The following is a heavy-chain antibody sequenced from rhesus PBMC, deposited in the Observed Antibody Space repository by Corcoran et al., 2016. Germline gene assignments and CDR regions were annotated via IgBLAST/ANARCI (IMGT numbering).Heavy chain of an antibody. CDR2: ISNGGGST. Sequence: EVQLVESGGGLAKPGGSLRLSCAASGFTFRDYYMDCVPHAPWPGLEWVSRISNGGGSTWYADSVKGRFTISRENAKNTLYFQMNSLRAEDTAVYYCARGLYSNYLAGLDSWGQGVVVTVSS. CDR3: ARGLYSNYLAGLDS. D-gene: IGHD4-23*01. V-gene: IGHV3-178*01. CDR1: GFTFRDYY. J-gene: IGHJ6*01.